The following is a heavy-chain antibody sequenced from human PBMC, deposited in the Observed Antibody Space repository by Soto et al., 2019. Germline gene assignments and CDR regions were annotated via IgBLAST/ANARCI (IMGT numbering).Heavy chain of an antibody. J-gene: IGHJ5*01. V-gene: IGHV3-23*01. Sequence: PGGSLRLSCAASGFTFSSYAMSWVRQAPGKGLEWVSAISGSGGSTYYADSVKGRFTISRDNSQTSLYLQMNSLRADDTAIYYCARDRGYNCFDLWGQGTLVTVSS. CDR2: ISGSGGST. CDR3: ARDRGYNCFDL. CDR1: GFTFSSYA.